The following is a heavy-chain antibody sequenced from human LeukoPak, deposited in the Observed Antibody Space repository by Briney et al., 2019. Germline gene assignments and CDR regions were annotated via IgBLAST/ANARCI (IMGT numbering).Heavy chain of an antibody. D-gene: IGHD6-6*01. CDR1: GFTVSSYE. Sequence: GGSLRLSCAASGFTVSSYEMNWVRQAPGKGLEGVSYISSSGNTIKYADSVKGRFTISRDNAKNSLHLQMNSLRAEDTAVYYCARNIAVRSDAFDIWGQGTMVTVSS. CDR3: ARNIAVRSDAFDI. V-gene: IGHV3-48*03. CDR2: ISSSGNTI. J-gene: IGHJ3*02.